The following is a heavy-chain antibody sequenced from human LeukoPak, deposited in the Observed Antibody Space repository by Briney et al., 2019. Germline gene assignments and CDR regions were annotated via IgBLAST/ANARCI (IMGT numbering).Heavy chain of an antibody. CDR2: ISGSGDST. CDR3: AKDYCPECYSYFEY. Sequence: GGSLRLSCAASGFTFSSYPMSWVRQAPGKGLEWVSGISGSGDSTYYADSVKGRFTISRDNSKNTLYLEMNSLRVEDTAIYYCAKDYCPECYSYFEYWGQGTLVTASS. V-gene: IGHV3-23*01. CDR1: GFTFSSYP. J-gene: IGHJ4*02. D-gene: IGHD2-21*01.